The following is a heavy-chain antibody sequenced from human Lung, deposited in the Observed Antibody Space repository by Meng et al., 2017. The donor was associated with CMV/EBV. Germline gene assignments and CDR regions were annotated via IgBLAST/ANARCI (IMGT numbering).Heavy chain of an antibody. J-gene: IGHJ4*02. CDR1: GFTFSSHW. D-gene: IGHD3-10*01. CDR2: IKADGSEK. Sequence: GESXKISCAASGFTFSSHWMCRVRQAPGKGLEWVANIKADGSEKYYVDSVKGRFTVSRDNAKNSLYLQMNSLRAEDTAVYYCACNSGDCWGQGTLVTVSS. CDR3: ACNSGDC. V-gene: IGHV3-7*01.